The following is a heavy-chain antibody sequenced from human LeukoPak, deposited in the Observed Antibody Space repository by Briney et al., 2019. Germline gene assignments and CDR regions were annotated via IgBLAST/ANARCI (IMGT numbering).Heavy chain of an antibody. CDR2: IYSGGST. Sequence: GGSLRLSCTVSGFTVSSNSMSWVRQAPGKGLEWVSFIYSGGSTQYSDSVKGRFTISRDNSKNTLYFQMNSLRAEDTAVYYCARRAGDYSHPYDYWGQRTLVTVSS. CDR1: GFTVSSNS. CDR3: ARRAGDYSHPYDY. V-gene: IGHV3-53*01. D-gene: IGHD3-22*01. J-gene: IGHJ4*02.